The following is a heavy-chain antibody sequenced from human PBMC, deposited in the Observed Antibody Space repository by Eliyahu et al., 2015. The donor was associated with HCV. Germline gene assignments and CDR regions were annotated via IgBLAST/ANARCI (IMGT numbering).Heavy chain of an antibody. CDR3: AHRREDRYSSSSQEFGY. V-gene: IGHV2-5*02. D-gene: IGHD6-13*01. CDR1: GFSLSTSGVG. Sequence: QITLKESGPTLVKPTQTLTLTCTFSGFSLSTSGVGVGWIRQPPGKALEWLALIYWDDDKRYSPSLKSRLTITKDTSKNQVVLTMTNMDPVDTATYYCAHRREDRYSSSSQEFGYWGQGTLVTVSS. J-gene: IGHJ4*02. CDR2: IYWDDDK.